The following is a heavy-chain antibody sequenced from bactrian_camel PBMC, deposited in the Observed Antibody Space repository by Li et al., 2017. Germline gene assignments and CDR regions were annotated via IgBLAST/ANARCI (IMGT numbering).Heavy chain of an antibody. CDR2: IATGSGNT. CDR3: AAVPTGDTFCTAGVSGYTS. V-gene: IGHV3S1*01. D-gene: IGHD5*01. CDR1: KDIFSTYC. Sequence: HVQLVESGGGSVQAGGSLRLSCKMPKDIFSTYCMGWFRQGPGKEREGVARIATGSGNTYYADSVKGRFTISKDSAKGSLYLQMNSLQPVDTAKYTCAAVPTGDTFCTAGVSGYTSWGQGTQVTVS. J-gene: IGHJ4*01.